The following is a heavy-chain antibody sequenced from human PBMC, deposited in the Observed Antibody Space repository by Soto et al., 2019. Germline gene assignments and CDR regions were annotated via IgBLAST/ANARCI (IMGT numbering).Heavy chain of an antibody. CDR2: IKSTSAGGTT. J-gene: IGHJ4*02. Sequence: EGQLVESGGGLVKPGGSLRLSCAASGFIFTDAYMNWVRQAPGKGLEWVGRIKSTSAGGTTEDAAPVKGRFIISRDDSKHMLYLQMNSLKIDDTAVYYCATGWSSRDYWGQGALVIVSS. D-gene: IGHD6-19*01. CDR3: ATGWSSRDY. CDR1: GFIFTDAY. V-gene: IGHV3-15*07.